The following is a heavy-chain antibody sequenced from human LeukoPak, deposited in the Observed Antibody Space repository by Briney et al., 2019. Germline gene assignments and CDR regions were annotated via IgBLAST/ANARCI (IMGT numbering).Heavy chain of an antibody. V-gene: IGHV4-59*08. J-gene: IGHJ6*02. Sequence: SETLSLTWTVSGVSISSSDWSWIGQPPGRGLGGSGNIYYSGSTNYTTSLKSRVPISVDTSKNQFSLKLSSVTAADTAVYYCARDHNSSSGYYYYYGMDVWGQGTTVTVSS. CDR2: IYYSGST. CDR3: ARDHNSSSGYYYYYGMDV. CDR1: GVSISSSD. D-gene: IGHD6-13*01.